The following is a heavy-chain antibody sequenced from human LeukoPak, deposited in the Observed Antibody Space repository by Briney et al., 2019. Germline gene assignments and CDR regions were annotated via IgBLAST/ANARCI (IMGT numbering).Heavy chain of an antibody. CDR3: AKEYYDFWSGYPHDY. D-gene: IGHD3-3*01. V-gene: IGHV3-23*01. J-gene: IGHJ4*02. Sequence: SGGSLRLSCAASGLTFSSYAMSWVRQAPGKGLEWVSAISGSGGSTYYADSVKGRFTISRDNSKNTLYLQMNSLRAEDTAVYYCAKEYYDFWSGYPHDYWGQGTLVTVSS. CDR1: GLTFSSYA. CDR2: ISGSGGST.